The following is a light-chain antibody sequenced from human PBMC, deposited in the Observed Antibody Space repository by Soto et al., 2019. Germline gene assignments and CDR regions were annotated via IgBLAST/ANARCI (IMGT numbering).Light chain of an antibody. Sequence: QSVVTQEPSLTVSPGGTVTLTCGSSDGPVTSNHYPYWYQQRPGQVPRTLIYDTTNSQSWAPARFSGSLVGVKAALTLSGAQPEDEADYYCLLAYSGGRVFGGGTQLTVL. CDR2: DTT. V-gene: IGLV7-46*01. CDR3: LLAYSGGRV. J-gene: IGLJ2*01. CDR1: DGPVTSNHY.